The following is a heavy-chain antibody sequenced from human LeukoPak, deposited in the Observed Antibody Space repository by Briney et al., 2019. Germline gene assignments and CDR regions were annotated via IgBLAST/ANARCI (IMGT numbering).Heavy chain of an antibody. CDR2: ISSRSSAI. V-gene: IGHV3-48*02. CDR1: GFTFSNYN. D-gene: IGHD6-19*01. J-gene: IGHJ4*02. Sequence: GGSLRLSCAASGFTFSNYNMNWVRQAPGKGLEWVSYISSRSSAIYYADSVKGRFTISRDNAKNSPSLQMNSLRDEDTAVYFCASNHGSGWYVGEFWGQGILVTVSS. CDR3: ASNHGSGWYVGEF.